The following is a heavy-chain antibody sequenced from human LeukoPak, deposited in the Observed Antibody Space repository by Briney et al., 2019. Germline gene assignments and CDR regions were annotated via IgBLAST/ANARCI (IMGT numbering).Heavy chain of an antibody. Sequence: PSETLSLTCAVYGGSFSGYYWSWIRQPPGKGLERIGEINHSGSTNYNPSLKSRVTISVDKSKNQFSLKLSSVTAADTAVYYCARDRSALDVWGQGTTVTVSS. V-gene: IGHV4-34*01. J-gene: IGHJ6*02. CDR1: GGSFSGYY. CDR2: INHSGST. D-gene: IGHD3-16*02. CDR3: ARDRSALDV.